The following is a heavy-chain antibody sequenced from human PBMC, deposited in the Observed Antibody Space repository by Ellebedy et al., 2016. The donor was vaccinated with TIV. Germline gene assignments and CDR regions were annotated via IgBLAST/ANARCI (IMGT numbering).Heavy chain of an antibody. CDR3: ARLPPGFYYYYMDV. J-gene: IGHJ6*03. CDR2: INPDGSAK. V-gene: IGHV3-7*01. Sequence: GGSLRLXXAASGFTFSIYWMGWARQAPGKGLQWMGHINPDGSAKYYVGSVEGRFTISRENAKNSLHLQMNSLRVEDTAVYYCARLPPGFYYYYMDVWGAGTTVTVSS. CDR1: GFTFSIYW.